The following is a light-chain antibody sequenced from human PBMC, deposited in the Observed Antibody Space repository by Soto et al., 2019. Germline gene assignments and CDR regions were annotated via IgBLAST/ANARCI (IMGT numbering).Light chain of an antibody. J-gene: IGKJ1*01. CDR1: QSVLYKSNNKNY. CDR3: QQYYSTPQT. V-gene: IGKV4-1*01. Sequence: DIVMTQSPDSLAVSLGERATINCKSSQSVLYKSNNKNYLAWYQKKPGQPPKLLIYWASTQESGVPDRFSGSGFGTDFTLTISSLQAEDVAVYYCQQYYSTPQTFGQGTKVEIK. CDR2: WAS.